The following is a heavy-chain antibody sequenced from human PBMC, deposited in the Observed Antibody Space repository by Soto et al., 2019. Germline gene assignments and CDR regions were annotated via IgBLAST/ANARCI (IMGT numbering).Heavy chain of an antibody. CDR2: ISFDGTNK. V-gene: IGHV3-30-3*01. CDR1: GFTFSNYA. CDR3: ARDGAEYSYGYNAPNY. Sequence: QVQLVESGGGVVQPGRSLRLSCAAFGFTFSNYAMLWVREAPGKGLEWVALISFDGTNKYYSDSVKGRVTISRDNSENTLYLQMISLTDEATAVYCCARDGAEYSYGYNAPNYWGQGTLVAVSP. J-gene: IGHJ4*02. D-gene: IGHD5-18*01.